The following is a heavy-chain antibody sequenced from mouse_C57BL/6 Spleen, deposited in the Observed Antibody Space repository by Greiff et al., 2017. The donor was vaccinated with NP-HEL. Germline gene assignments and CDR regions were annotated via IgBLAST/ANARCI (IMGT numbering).Heavy chain of an antibody. CDR2: IDPSDSYT. V-gene: IGHV1-50*01. CDR3: AREATAQAFDY. D-gene: IGHD3-2*02. CDR1: GYTFTSYW. J-gene: IGHJ2*01. Sequence: QVQLQQPGAELVKPGASVKLSCKASGYTFTSYWMQWVKQRPGQGLEWIGEIDPSDSYTNYNQKFKGKATLTVDTSSSTAYMQLSSLTSEDSAVYYCAREATAQAFDYWGQGTTLTVSS.